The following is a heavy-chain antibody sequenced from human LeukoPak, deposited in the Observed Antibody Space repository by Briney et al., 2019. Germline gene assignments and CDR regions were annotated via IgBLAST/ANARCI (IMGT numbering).Heavy chain of an antibody. CDR3: ARSSAVTTLSLTY. CDR1: GLTFRNYW. D-gene: IGHD4-17*01. J-gene: IGHJ4*02. Sequence: GGSLRLSCAASGLTFRNYWMHWVRQAPGKGVVWVSRINSDGSDTTYADSVKGRFTISRDNAKNTLYLQMNSLRVEDTAVYYCARSSAVTTLSLTYWGLGTLVTVSS. CDR2: INSDGSDT. V-gene: IGHV3-74*01.